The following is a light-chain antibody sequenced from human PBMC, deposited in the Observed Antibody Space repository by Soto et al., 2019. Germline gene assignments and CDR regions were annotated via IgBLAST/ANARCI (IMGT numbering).Light chain of an antibody. CDR2: AAS. V-gene: IGKV1-39*01. Sequence: DIQMTQSPSSLSASVEDRVIITCRASQSISNHLHWYQQKPGKAPKLLIFAASSLQSGVPSRFSGSRSGPDFTLTISSLQPEDFATYYGQQSYSSPPTFGQGTKVDIK. J-gene: IGKJ1*01. CDR1: QSISNH. CDR3: QQSYSSPPT.